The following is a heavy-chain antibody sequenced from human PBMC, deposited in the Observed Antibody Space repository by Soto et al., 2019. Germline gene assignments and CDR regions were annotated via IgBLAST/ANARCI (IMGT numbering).Heavy chain of an antibody. J-gene: IGHJ5*02. CDR1: GFTFSNAW. CDR2: IKSKTDGGTT. V-gene: IGHV3-15*07. CDR3: TTEEYSSSASHFDP. D-gene: IGHD6-6*01. Sequence: EVQLVESGGGLVKPGGSLRLSCAASGFTFSNAWMNWVRQAPGKGLEWVGHIKSKTDGGTTDYAAPVKGRFPISRDDSKNTLYLQMNSLKTEDTAVYYCTTEEYSSSASHFDPWGQGTLVTVSS.